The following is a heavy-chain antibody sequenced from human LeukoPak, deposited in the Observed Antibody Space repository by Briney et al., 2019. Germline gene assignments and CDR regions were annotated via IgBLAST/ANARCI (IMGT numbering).Heavy chain of an antibody. CDR3: ARDPRVYYYGSGSLFDY. Sequence: SETLSLTCAVSGGSISSSNWWSWVRQPPGKGLEWIGEIYHSGSTNYNPSLKSRVTISVDKSKNQLSLKLSSVTAADTAVYYCARDPRVYYYGSGSLFDYWGQGTLVTVSS. D-gene: IGHD3-10*01. V-gene: IGHV4-4*02. J-gene: IGHJ4*02. CDR1: GGSISSSNW. CDR2: IYHSGST.